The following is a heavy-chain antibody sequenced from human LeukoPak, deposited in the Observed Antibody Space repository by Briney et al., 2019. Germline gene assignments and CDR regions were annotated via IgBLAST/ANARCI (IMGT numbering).Heavy chain of an antibody. J-gene: IGHJ4*02. Sequence: AGGSLRLSCAASGFTFSSYSMQWVRQTPGKGLEWVGIMSNSGENTFYGEAVKGRFTISRDNSQNTLYLQMNSLRPEDTAVYYCARGGNLYGSGSYYSWARGFYFDYWGQGTLVTVSS. V-gene: IGHV3-30*03. CDR2: MSNSGENT. CDR1: GFTFSSYS. D-gene: IGHD3-10*01. CDR3: ARGGNLYGSGSYYSWARGFYFDY.